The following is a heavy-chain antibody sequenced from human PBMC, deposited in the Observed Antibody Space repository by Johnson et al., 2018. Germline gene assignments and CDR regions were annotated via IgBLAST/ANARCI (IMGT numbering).Heavy chain of an antibody. J-gene: IGHJ1*01. CDR3: ARGRRAVAGPTGNFQH. CDR2: MDPNSGNT. D-gene: IGHD6-19*01. Sequence: QVQLVQSGAEVKKPGASVKVSCKASGYTFTSYDITWVRQATGQGLEWMGWMDPNSGNTGYAQKFQGRVTMTRNTSISTAHMELSSLISEDTAGYYCARGRRAVAGPTGNFQHWGQGTLVTVSS. CDR1: GYTFTSYD. V-gene: IGHV1-8*01.